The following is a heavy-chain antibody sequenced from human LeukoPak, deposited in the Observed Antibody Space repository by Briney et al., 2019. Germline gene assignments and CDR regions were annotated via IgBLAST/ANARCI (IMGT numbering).Heavy chain of an antibody. CDR2: ISSSGSTI. V-gene: IGHV3-48*02. CDR3: VRDCRLNCARQPGFDS. Sequence: GGSLRLSCAASGFTFSSYSMNWVRQAPGKGLEWVSYISSSGSTIYYADSVKGRLTITRDNAKNSLYLQLSSLRDEGTAVYYCVRDCRLNCARQPGFDSWGQGTLVTVSS. D-gene: IGHD1-1*01. CDR1: GFTFSSYS. J-gene: IGHJ5*01.